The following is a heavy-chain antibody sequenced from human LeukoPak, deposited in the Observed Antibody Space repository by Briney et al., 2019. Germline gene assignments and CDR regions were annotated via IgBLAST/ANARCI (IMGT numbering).Heavy chain of an antibody. CDR1: GYTFTSYG. CDR2: ISAYNGNT. D-gene: IGHD2-21*01. V-gene: IGHV1-18*01. J-gene: IGHJ4*02. CDR3: ARDLRAELSHMSESDY. Sequence: ASVKVSCKASGYTFTSYGIRWVRQAPGQGLEWMGWISAYNGNTNYAQKLQGRVTMTTDTSTSTASMELRSLRPDDTAVYYCARDLRAELSHMSESDYWGQGTLVTVSS.